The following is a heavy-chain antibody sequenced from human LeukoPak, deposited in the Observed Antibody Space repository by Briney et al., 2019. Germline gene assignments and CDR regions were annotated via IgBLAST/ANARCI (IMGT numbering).Heavy chain of an antibody. J-gene: IGHJ4*02. CDR2: IRYDGTQT. D-gene: IGHD6-6*01. CDR1: GFSFSAYD. CDR3: VKDDWAGRPHYFDS. V-gene: IGHV3-30*02. Sequence: PGGSLRLSCSASGFSFSAYDMNWVRQAPPKGLEWVAFIRYDGTQTHFGDSVKGRLTISRDNSRSTLYLQMTRLRLEDTAAYYCVKDDWAGRPHYFDSWGQGILVTVSS.